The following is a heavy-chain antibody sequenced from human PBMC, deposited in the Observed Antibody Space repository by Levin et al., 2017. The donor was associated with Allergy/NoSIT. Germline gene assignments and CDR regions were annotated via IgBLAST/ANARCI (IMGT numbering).Heavy chain of an antibody. Sequence: GESLKISCKASGFTFTSYYMHWVRQAPGQGLEWMGIINPNGGTTSYAQNFQGRVTLTSDTSTSTVYMELSSLSSEDTAVYFCARARGWSDFDYWGQGTLLTVSS. CDR3: ARARGWSDFDY. D-gene: IGHD2-15*01. V-gene: IGHV1-46*01. J-gene: IGHJ4*02. CDR1: GFTFTSYY. CDR2: INPNGGTT.